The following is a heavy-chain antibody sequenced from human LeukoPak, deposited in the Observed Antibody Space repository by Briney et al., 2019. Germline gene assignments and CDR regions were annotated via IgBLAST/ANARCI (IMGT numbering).Heavy chain of an antibody. J-gene: IGHJ4*02. CDR3: ARVYDSSGYTLGGY. CDR1: GFTFSSYG. D-gene: IGHD3-22*01. CDR2: ISSSSSYI. V-gene: IGHV3-21*01. Sequence: GGSLRLSCAASGFTFSSYGMNWVRQAPGKGLEWVSSISSSSSYIYYADSVKGRFTISRDNAKNSLYLQMNSLRAEDTAVYYCARVYDSSGYTLGGYWGQGTLVTVSS.